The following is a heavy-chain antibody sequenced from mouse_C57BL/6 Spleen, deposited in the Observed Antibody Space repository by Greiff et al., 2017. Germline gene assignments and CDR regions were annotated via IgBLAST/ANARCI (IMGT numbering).Heavy chain of an antibody. J-gene: IGHJ4*01. CDR1: GFNIKDYY. Sequence: EVQLQQSGAELVRPGASVKLSCTASGFNIKDYYMHWVQQRPEQGLEWIGRIDPEDGDTEYAPKFQGKATMTADTSSNTAYLQLSSLTSEDTAVYYCTTNYGSSYAMDYWGQGTSVTVSS. V-gene: IGHV14-1*01. D-gene: IGHD1-1*01. CDR2: IDPEDGDT. CDR3: TTNYGSSYAMDY.